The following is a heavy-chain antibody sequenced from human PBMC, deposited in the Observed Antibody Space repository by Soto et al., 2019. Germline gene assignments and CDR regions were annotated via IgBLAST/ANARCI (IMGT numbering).Heavy chain of an antibody. V-gene: IGHV3-23*01. CDR3: AKDQVGPTWEDTVDI. CDR1: GFTFSYFA. D-gene: IGHD1-26*01. Sequence: PGGSLRLSCAASGFTFSYFAMNWVRQAPGKGLEWVSAIVAGGGITYYADSVKGRFTISRDNSRNTLYLQMNSLTAEDTAVYFCAKDQVGPTWEDTVDIWGQGTMVT. J-gene: IGHJ3*02. CDR2: IVAGGGIT.